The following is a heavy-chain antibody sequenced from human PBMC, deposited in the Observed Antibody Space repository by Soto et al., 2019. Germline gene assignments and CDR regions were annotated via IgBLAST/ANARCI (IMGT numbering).Heavy chain of an antibody. D-gene: IGHD3-16*01. J-gene: IGHJ4*02. CDR1: CGSISSGGYS. CDR3: AGGGLRADY. V-gene: IGHV4-30-2*01. CDR2: IYHSGST. Sequence: QLQLQESGSGLVKPSQTLSLTCAVSCGSISSGGYSWSWIRQPPGKGLEWIGYIYHSGSTYYNPSLKSRVTISVDRSKNQFSLKLSSVTAAATAVYYCAGGGLRADYWGQGTLVTVSS.